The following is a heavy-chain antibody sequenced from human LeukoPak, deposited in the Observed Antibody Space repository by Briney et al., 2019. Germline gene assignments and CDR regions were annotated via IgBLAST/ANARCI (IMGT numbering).Heavy chain of an antibody. CDR2: IYTSGST. Sequence: SETLSLTCTVSGGSISSGDFYWSWIRQPAGKGLEWIGRIYTSGSTNYNPSLQSRVTISVDTSKNQFSLKLTSVTAADTAVYYCARDNSVRDEAWWFNPWGQGTLVTVSS. J-gene: IGHJ5*02. CDR1: GGSISSGDFY. CDR3: ARDNSVRDEAWWFNP. V-gene: IGHV4-61*02. D-gene: IGHD5-24*01.